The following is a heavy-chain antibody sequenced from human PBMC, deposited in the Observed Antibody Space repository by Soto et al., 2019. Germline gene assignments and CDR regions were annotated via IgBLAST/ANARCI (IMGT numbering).Heavy chain of an antibody. CDR3: ARDRVSGGGAFSYYYYGMDV. D-gene: IGHD3-16*01. CDR1: GFTFSSYE. CDR2: ISSSGSTI. Sequence: VGSLRLSCAASGFTFSSYEMNWVRQAPGKGLEWVSYISSSGSTIYYADSVKGRFTISRDNAKNSLYLQMNSLRAEDTAVYYCARDRVSGGGAFSYYYYGMDVWGQGTTVTVSS. V-gene: IGHV3-48*03. J-gene: IGHJ6*02.